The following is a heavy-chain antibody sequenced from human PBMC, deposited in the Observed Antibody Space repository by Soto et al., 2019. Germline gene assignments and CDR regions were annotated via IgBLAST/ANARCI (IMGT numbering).Heavy chain of an antibody. D-gene: IGHD3-16*01. CDR2: IYYLGST. J-gene: IGHJ4*02. CDR1: GGSRGEFG. V-gene: IGHV4-59*01. Sequence: SETLCVSSTVAGGSRGEFGGSWIRQAPGKGLEWIGYIYYLGSTDYNPSLKSRVTISVDTSKRQFSLRLTSVTAADTAVYYCARDGYDGWGRPYPAYWGQRPQLTLSS. CDR3: ARDGYDGWGRPYPAY.